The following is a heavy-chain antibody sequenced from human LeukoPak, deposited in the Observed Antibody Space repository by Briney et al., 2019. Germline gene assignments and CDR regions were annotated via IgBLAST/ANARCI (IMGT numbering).Heavy chain of an antibody. CDR1: GDSVSSNSAA. V-gene: IGHV6-1*01. Sequence: SRTLSLTCAISGDSVSSNSAAWNWIRQSPSRGLEWLGRTYYRSKWYNDYAVSVKSRITINPDTSKNQFSLQLNSVTPEDTAVYYCAREDSIAARASGAFDIWGQGTMVTVSS. CDR2: TYYRSKWYN. J-gene: IGHJ3*02. CDR3: AREDSIAARASGAFDI. D-gene: IGHD6-6*01.